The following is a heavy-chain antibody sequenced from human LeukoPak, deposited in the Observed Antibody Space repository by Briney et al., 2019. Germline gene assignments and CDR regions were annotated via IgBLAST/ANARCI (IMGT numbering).Heavy chain of an antibody. D-gene: IGHD6-25*01. CDR2: INHSGST. CDR3: ARVFVLSGGYFDY. Sequence: SETLSLTCAVYGGSFSGYYWSWIRQPPGKGLEWIGEINHSGSTNYNPSLKSRVTISVDTSKNQFSLKLSSVTAADTAVYYCARVFVLSGGYFDYWGQGTLVTVSS. CDR1: GGSFSGYY. J-gene: IGHJ4*02. V-gene: IGHV4-34*01.